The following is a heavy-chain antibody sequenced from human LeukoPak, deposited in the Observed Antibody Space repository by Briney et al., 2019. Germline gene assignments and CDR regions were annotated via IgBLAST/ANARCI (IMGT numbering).Heavy chain of an antibody. J-gene: IGHJ4*02. Sequence: SEILSLTCTVSGGSISSGDYYWSWIRQPPGKGLEWIGYIYYSGSTYYNPSLKSRVTISVDTSKNQFSLKLSSVTAADTAVYYCARDVDSGYSYGHFDYWGQGTLVTVSS. CDR2: IYYSGST. D-gene: IGHD5-18*01. V-gene: IGHV4-30-4*01. CDR3: ARDVDSGYSYGHFDY. CDR1: GGSISSGDYY.